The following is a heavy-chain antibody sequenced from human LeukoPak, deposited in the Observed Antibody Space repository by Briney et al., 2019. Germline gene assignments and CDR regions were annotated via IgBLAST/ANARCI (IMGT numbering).Heavy chain of an antibody. J-gene: IGHJ4*02. CDR2: IKPDGTEQ. CDR1: GFMLSTHW. Sequence: PEGSLRLSCTASGFMLSTHWMSWVRQAPGKGLEWVANIKPDGTEQYYADSLRGRFTISRDNAKNSLYLQVDSLRGEDTAVYYCATQSYGLFHYWGQGTLVTVSS. D-gene: IGHD4-17*01. V-gene: IGHV3-7*01. CDR3: ATQSYGLFHY.